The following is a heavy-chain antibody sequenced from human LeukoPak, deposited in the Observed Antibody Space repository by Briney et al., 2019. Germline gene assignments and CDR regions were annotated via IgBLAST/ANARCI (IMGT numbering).Heavy chain of an antibody. CDR3: ARGYDYGDYVGDFDY. CDR1: GYTFASYP. CDR2: ITTYNGNT. V-gene: IGHV1-18*01. D-gene: IGHD4-17*01. J-gene: IGHJ4*02. Sequence: ASVKVSCKASGYTFASYPISWVRQAPGQGLEWMGWITTYNGNTHYAQRLQGRVTMTTETSTSTAYMDLRGLRSDDTAVYYCARGYDYGDYVGDFDYWGQGTLVTVSS.